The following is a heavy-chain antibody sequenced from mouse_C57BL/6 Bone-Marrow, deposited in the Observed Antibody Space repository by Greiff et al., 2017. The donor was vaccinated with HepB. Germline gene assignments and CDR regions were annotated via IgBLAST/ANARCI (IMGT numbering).Heavy chain of an antibody. CDR3: ARYRGDAMDD. Sequence: EVQVVESGGGLVQPGGSLSLSCAASGFTFTDYYMSWVRQPPGKALEWLGFIRNKANGYTTEYSASVKGQFTISRDNSQSILYLQMDALRAEDSAAYYCARYRGDAMDDWGQGTSVTVSS. V-gene: IGHV7-3*01. J-gene: IGHJ4*01. CDR1: GFTFTDYY. CDR2: IRNKANGYTT.